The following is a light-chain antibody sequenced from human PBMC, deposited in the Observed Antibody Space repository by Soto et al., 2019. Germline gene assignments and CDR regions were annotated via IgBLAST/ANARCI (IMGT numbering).Light chain of an antibody. J-gene: IGLJ2*01. CDR1: NSDIGNYNL. CDR3: CSDAGTRDV. V-gene: IGLV2-23*02. CDR2: DVS. Sequence: QSVLTQPASVSGSPGQSITISCTGTNSDIGNYNLVSWYQQHPGKAPKLIIYDVSKRPSGVSNRFSGSKSDNTASLTISGLQAEDEDDYYCCSDAGTRDVFGGGTKLTVL.